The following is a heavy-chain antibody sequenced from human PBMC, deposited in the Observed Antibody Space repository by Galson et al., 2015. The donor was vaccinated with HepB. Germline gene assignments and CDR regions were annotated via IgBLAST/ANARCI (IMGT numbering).Heavy chain of an antibody. CDR2: ISYDGSNK. CDR3: ANDPYLYSEVAGTMAGFDY. D-gene: IGHD6-19*01. J-gene: IGHJ4*02. V-gene: IGHV3-30*18. Sequence: SLRLSCAASGFTFSNYGMHWVSQAPGKGLEWVAVISYDGSNKYYADSVKGRFTISRDNSKNTLYLQMNSLRDEDTALYYCANDPYLYSEVAGTMAGFDYWGQGTLVTVSS. CDR1: GFTFSNYG.